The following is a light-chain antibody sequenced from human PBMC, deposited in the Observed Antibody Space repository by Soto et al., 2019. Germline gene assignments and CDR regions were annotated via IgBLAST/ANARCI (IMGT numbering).Light chain of an antibody. CDR3: QAYDSSLSGYV. CDR1: SSNIGAGYE. J-gene: IGLJ1*01. V-gene: IGLV1-40*01. CDR2: ENN. Sequence: QSVLTQPPSVSGAPGQRVTISCTGSSSNIGAGYEAHWYQQVPGTAPKLLIYENNNRPSGVPHRFSGSKSGTSASLAITGLQAEDEAEYYCQAYDSSLSGYVFGTGTKVTVL.